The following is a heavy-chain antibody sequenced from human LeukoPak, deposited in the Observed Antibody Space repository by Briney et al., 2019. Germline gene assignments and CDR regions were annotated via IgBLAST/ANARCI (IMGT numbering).Heavy chain of an antibody. Sequence: GGSLRLSCAASGFTFSSYWLHWVRQAPGKGLVWVSRINSDGSTTTYADSVKGRFTISRDNAKNTLYLQMNSLRADDTAVYYCARGPFYDHGLDVWGQGTTVTVFS. CDR3: ARGPFYDHGLDV. CDR1: GFTFSSYW. V-gene: IGHV3-74*01. J-gene: IGHJ6*02. CDR2: INSDGSTT.